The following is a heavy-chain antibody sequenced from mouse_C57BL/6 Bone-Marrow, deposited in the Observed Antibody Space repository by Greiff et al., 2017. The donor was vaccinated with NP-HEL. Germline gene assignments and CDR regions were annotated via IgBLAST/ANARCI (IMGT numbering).Heavy chain of an antibody. D-gene: IGHD2-4*01. CDR1: GYTVTSYW. CDR2: IDPNSGGT. V-gene: IGHV1-72*01. Sequence: QVQLQQPGAELVKPGASVKLSCKASGYTVTSYWMHWVKQRPGRGLEWIGRIDPNSGGTKYNEKFKSKATLTVDKPSSTAYIQLSSLTSEDSAVYYCARTGLRRRFYWYFDVWGTGTTVTVSS. J-gene: IGHJ1*03. CDR3: ARTGLRRRFYWYFDV.